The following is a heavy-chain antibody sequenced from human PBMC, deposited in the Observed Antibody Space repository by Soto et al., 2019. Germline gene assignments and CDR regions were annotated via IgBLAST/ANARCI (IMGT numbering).Heavy chain of an antibody. CDR3: ARGSSRWDY. CDR2: IYSGGRN. J-gene: IGHJ4*02. V-gene: IGHV4-4*07. CDR1: GGSISSFY. D-gene: IGHD6-13*01. Sequence: SLTCPVAGGSISSFYWSWIRQPAGKGLEWIGRIYSGGRNNYNPSLKSRVTMSVDTSKNQFSLRLSSVTAADTAMYYCARGSSRWDYWGQGTLVTVSS.